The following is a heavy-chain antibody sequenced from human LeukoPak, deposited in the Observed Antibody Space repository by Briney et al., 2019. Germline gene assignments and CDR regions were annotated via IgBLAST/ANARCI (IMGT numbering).Heavy chain of an antibody. Sequence: SETLSLTCAVYGGSFSGYYWSGIRQPPGKGLEWIGEINHSGSTNYNPSLKSRVTISVDTSKNQFSLKLSSVTAADTAVYYCARSGIVATELDYWGQGTLVTVSS. CDR1: GGSFSGYY. V-gene: IGHV4-34*01. CDR3: ARSGIVATELDY. CDR2: INHSGST. D-gene: IGHD5-12*01. J-gene: IGHJ4*02.